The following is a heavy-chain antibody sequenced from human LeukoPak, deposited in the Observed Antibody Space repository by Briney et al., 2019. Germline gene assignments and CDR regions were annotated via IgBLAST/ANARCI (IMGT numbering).Heavy chain of an antibody. J-gene: IGHJ4*02. CDR1: GGSISRGDNY. CDR2: IYHSKNT. D-gene: IGHD4-17*01. V-gene: IGHV4-30-4*08. Sequence: SQTLSLTCTVSGGSISRGDNYWSWIRQHPGKGLEWIGYIYHSKNTYYNPSLKSRVTVSVDTSKNQFSLKLSSVTAADTAVYYCARGGNYGDYDGYFDYWGQGTLVTVSS. CDR3: ARGGNYGDYDGYFDY.